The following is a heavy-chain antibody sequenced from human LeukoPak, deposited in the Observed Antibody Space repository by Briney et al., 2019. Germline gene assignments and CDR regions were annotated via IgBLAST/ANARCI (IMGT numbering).Heavy chain of an antibody. CDR1: GGTFSSYA. V-gene: IGHV1-69*04. J-gene: IGHJ5*02. Sequence: SVKVSCKASGGTFSSYAISWVRQAPGQGLEWMGRIIPILGIANYAQKFQGRVTITADKSTSTAYMELSSLRSEDTAVYYCARGPWVLDPFDPWGQGTLVTVSS. CDR2: IIPILGIA. CDR3: ARGPWVLDPFDP. D-gene: IGHD1-26*01.